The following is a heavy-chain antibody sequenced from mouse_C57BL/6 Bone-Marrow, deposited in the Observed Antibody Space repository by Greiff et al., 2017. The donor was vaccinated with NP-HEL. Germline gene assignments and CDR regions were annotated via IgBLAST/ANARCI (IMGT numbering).Heavy chain of an antibody. J-gene: IGHJ4*01. CDR2: IDPSDSYT. D-gene: IGHD2-5*01. CDR1: GYTFTSYW. Sequence: QVQLQQPGAELVKPGASVKLSCKASGYTFTSYWMQWVKQRPGQGLEWIGEIDPSDSYTNYNQKFKGKATLTVDTSSSTAYMQLSSLTSEDSAVYYCARCLILYSNYGYARDYWGQGTSVTVSS. V-gene: IGHV1-50*01. CDR3: ARCLILYSNYGYARDY.